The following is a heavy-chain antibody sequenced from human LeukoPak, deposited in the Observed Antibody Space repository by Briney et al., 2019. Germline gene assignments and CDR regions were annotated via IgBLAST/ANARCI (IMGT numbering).Heavy chain of an antibody. CDR1: GFTFSSYA. Sequence: GGSLRLSCAASGFTFSSYAMSWVRQAPGKGLEWVSAISGSGGNTYYADSVKGRFTISRDNSKNTLYLQMNSLRAEDTAVYYCAKDYGSGSFTFDYWGQGTLVTVSS. J-gene: IGHJ4*02. CDR3: AKDYGSGSFTFDY. D-gene: IGHD3-10*01. CDR2: ISGSGGNT. V-gene: IGHV3-23*01.